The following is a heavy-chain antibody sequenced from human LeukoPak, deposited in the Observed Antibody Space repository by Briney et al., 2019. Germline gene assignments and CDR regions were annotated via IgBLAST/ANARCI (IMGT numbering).Heavy chain of an antibody. CDR2: VIPIFGTA. V-gene: IGHV1-69*13. J-gene: IGHJ4*02. Sequence: GASVKVSCKASGGTFSSYAISWVRQAPGQGLEWMGGVIPIFGTANYAQKFQGRVTITADESTSTAYMELSSLRSEDTAVYYCARGGNGYGYDYWGQGTLVTVSS. D-gene: IGHD5-18*01. CDR1: GGTFSSYA. CDR3: ARGGNGYGYDY.